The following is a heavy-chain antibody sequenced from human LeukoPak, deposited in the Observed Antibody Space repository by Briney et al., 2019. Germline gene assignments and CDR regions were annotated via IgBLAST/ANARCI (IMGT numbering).Heavy chain of an antibody. V-gene: IGHV1-2*02. D-gene: IGHD2-15*01. CDR3: AGEYCSGGSCRQGFDY. CDR2: INPNSGDT. CDR1: GYTFTDYY. Sequence: ASVEVSCKASGYTFTDYYMHWVRQAPGQGLEWMGWINPNSGDTNQAQNFQGRVTLTRDTSISTAYMELSSLRSDDSAIYYCAGEYCSGGSCRQGFDYWGQGTLVTVSS. J-gene: IGHJ4*02.